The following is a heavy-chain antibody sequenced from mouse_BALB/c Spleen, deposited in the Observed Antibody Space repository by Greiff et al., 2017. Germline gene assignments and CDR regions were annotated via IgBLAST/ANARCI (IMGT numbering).Heavy chain of an antibody. CDR3: ASDDGYYGAMDY. Sequence: EVKLVESGGDLVKPGGSLKLSCAASGFTFSSYGMSWVRQTPDKRLEWVATISSGGSYTYYPDSVKGRFTISRDNAKNTLYLQMSSLKSEDTAMYYCASDDGYYGAMDYWGQGTSVTVSS. J-gene: IGHJ4*01. CDR2: ISSGGSYT. V-gene: IGHV5-6*01. D-gene: IGHD2-3*01. CDR1: GFTFSSYG.